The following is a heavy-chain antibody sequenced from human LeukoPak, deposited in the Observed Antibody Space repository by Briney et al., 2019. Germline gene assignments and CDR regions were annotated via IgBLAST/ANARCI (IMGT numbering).Heavy chain of an antibody. CDR2: IKQDGSEK. Sequence: GGSLRLSCATSGFTFSSYWMTWVRQAPGKGLEWVANIKQDGSEKNYVDSVKGRFTISRDNSKNSLYLQMNSLRAEDTAVYYCARDPPRHVQVPCYWGQGTRVTVYS. D-gene: IGHD5-24*01. J-gene: IGHJ4*02. CDR1: GFTFSSYW. CDR3: ARDPPRHVQVPCY. V-gene: IGHV3-7*03.